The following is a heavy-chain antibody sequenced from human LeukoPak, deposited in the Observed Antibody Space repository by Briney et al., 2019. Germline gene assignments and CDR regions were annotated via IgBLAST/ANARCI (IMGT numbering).Heavy chain of an antibody. CDR3: ARRLDERLLKRVVFDP. V-gene: IGHV4-34*01. Sequence: SETLSPTCAVYGGSISGYYWSWIRQPPGKGLEWIGEIYYSGSTNYNPSLKSRVTISVDTSKNHFSLKLSSVTAADTAVYYCARRLDERLLKRVVFDPWGQGTLVTVSS. J-gene: IGHJ5*02. CDR2: IYYSGST. CDR1: GGSISGYY. D-gene: IGHD2-15*01.